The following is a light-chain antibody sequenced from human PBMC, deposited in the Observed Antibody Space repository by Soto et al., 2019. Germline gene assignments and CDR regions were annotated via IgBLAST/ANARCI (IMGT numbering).Light chain of an antibody. J-gene: IGKJ4*01. V-gene: IGKV3-20*01. Sequence: EIVLTQSPGTLSLSPGEGDTLSCRASQSVSSNSLAWYQQKPGQAPRLLIYGASTRATGIPDRFSGSGSGTDFTLTINRLEPEDFAVYYCQKYDTWPLTFGGGTKVEIK. CDR1: QSVSSNS. CDR2: GAS. CDR3: QKYDTWPLT.